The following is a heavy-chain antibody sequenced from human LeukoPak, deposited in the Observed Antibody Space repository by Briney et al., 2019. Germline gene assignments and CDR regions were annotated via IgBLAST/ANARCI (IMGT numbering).Heavy chain of an antibody. CDR2: IRYDGSNK. D-gene: IGHD3-3*01. V-gene: IGHV3-30*02. CDR3: ARDYDFWSGPNWFDP. Sequence: GGSLRLSCAASGFTFSSYGMHWVRQAPGKGLEWVAFIRYDGSNKYYADSVKGRFTISRDNAKNSLYLQMNSLRAEDTAVYYCARDYDFWSGPNWFDPWGQGTLVTVSS. CDR1: GFTFSSYG. J-gene: IGHJ5*02.